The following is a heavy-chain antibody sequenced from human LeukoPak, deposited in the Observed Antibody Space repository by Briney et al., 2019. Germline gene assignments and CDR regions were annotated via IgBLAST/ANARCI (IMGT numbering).Heavy chain of an antibody. D-gene: IGHD3-10*01. CDR3: ARDDYYGSGSYYPYYYYYGMDV. Sequence: GGSLRLSCAASAFTFSSYAMHWVGQAPGKGLEWGAVLSYDGSNKAYADSVKGRFTISRDKSKNTLYLQMNSLRAEDTAVYYCARDDYYGSGSYYPYYYYYGMDVWGQGTTVTVSS. CDR1: AFTFSSYA. J-gene: IGHJ6*02. V-gene: IGHV3-30*04. CDR2: LSYDGSNK.